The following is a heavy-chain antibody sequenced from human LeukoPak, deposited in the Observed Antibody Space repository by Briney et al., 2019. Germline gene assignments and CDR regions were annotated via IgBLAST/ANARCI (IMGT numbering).Heavy chain of an antibody. D-gene: IGHD3-10*01. J-gene: IGHJ4*02. CDR3: ASSVWFGDLHGFDY. V-gene: IGHV4-39*07. Sequence: SETLSLTCTVSGGSISSSSYYWGWVRQPPGEGLEWIGSIYFTGSTYYNPSLKSRVTISIDTSKNQFSLKLSSVTAADTAVYYCASSVWFGDLHGFDYWGQGTLVTVSS. CDR1: GGSISSSSYY. CDR2: IYFTGST.